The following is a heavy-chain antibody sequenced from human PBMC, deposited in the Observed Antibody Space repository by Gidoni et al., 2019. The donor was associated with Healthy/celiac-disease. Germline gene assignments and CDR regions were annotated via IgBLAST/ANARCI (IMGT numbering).Heavy chain of an antibody. CDR3: ARGGRIAARPRWFDP. D-gene: IGHD6-6*01. V-gene: IGHV4-34*01. Sequence: QVQLQQWGAGLLKPSETLSLTCAVYGGSFSGYYWSWIRQPPGQGLEWIGAINHSGSTNYQPSLKSRVTISVDTSKNQFSLKLSSVTAADTAVYYCARGGRIAARPRWFDPWGQGTLVTVSS. CDR1: GGSFSGYY. J-gene: IGHJ5*02. CDR2: INHSGST.